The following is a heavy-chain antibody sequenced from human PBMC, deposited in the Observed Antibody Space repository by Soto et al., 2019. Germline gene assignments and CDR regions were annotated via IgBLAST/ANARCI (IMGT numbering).Heavy chain of an antibody. V-gene: IGHV1-18*01. CDR1: GYIFHNYG. CDR2: ISDYNGNT. Sequence: QVQLVQSGAEVKKPGASVKVSCKTSGYIFHNYGISWVRQAPGQGLEWMGWISDYNGNTKYAQKFQGRVTMATDTSTRTAYMERRSLRSDDPAVYYCAREGYYSGSESYSPPRYYGMDVWGQGTTVTVSS. J-gene: IGHJ6*02. D-gene: IGHD3-10*01. CDR3: AREGYYSGSESYSPPRYYGMDV.